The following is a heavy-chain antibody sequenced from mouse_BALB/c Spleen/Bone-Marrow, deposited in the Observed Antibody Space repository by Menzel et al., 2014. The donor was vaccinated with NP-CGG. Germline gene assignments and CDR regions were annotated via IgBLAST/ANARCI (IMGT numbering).Heavy chain of an antibody. CDR2: ISSGGSYT. Sequence: EVNVVESGGDLVKPGGSLKLSCAASGFTFSSYGMSWVRQTPDERLEWVATISSGGSYTYYPDSVKGRFTISRDNAKNTLYLQMSSLKSEDTAMYYCARQTYYDYDGYFDSWGQGTTLTVSS. V-gene: IGHV5-6*01. J-gene: IGHJ2*01. CDR3: ARQTYYDYDGYFDS. CDR1: GFTFSSYG. D-gene: IGHD2-4*01.